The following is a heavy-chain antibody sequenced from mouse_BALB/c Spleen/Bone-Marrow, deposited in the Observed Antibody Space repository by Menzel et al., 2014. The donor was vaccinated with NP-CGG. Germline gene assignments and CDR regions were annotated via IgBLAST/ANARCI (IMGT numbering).Heavy chain of an antibody. Sequence: EVQGVESGGGLVQPGGSLKLSCATSGFTFNDYYMYWVRQTPEKRLEWVAYISNGGGSTYYPDTVKGRFTISRDNAKNTLYLQMSRLKSEDTAMYYCARPTIYYDYDGYAMDYWGQGTSVTVSS. J-gene: IGHJ4*01. V-gene: IGHV5-12*02. D-gene: IGHD2-4*01. CDR2: ISNGGGST. CDR1: GFTFNDYY. CDR3: ARPTIYYDYDGYAMDY.